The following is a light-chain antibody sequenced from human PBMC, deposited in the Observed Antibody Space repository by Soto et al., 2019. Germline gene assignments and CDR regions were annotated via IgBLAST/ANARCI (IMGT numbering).Light chain of an antibody. CDR1: TGAVTSGHY. J-gene: IGLJ2*01. CDR2: DTS. Sequence: QAVVTQEPSLTVSPGGTVTLTCGSSTGAVTSGHYPYWFQQKPGQAPRTLIYDTSNKHSWTPARFSGSLLGGKAALTLSGAQPADEPESYCFLSYSGARPVVFGGGTKLTVL. V-gene: IGLV7-46*01. CDR3: FLSYSGARPVV.